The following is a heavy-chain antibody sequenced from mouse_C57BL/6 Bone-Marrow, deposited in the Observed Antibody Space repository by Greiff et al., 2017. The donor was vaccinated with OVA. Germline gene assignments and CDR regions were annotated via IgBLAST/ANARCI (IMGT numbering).Heavy chain of an antibody. CDR1: GFNIKDDY. CDR2: IDPEIGDT. J-gene: IGHJ3*01. CDR3: TRYGPFAY. V-gene: IGHV14-4*01. Sequence: DVKLQESGAELVRPGASVKLSCTASGFNIKDDYMHWVKQRPAQGLEWIGWIDPEIGDTAYASKFQGKATITADTSANTAYLKLSSLTSEDTAVYYCTRYGPFAYWGQGTLVTVSA. D-gene: IGHD1-1*02.